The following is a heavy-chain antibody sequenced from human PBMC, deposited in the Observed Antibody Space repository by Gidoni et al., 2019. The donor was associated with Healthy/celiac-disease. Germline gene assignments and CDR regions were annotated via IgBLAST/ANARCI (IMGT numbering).Heavy chain of an antibody. CDR2: IGYDGSNK. CDR1: GFTFRSHG. D-gene: IGHD1-26*01. CDR3: ARDPTTGWASEYFDY. Sequence: QVQLVESGGGVVQPGRSLRLPCAASGFTFRSHGMHWVRQAPGKGLEWVAVIGYDGSNKYYADSVKGRFTISRDNSKNTLYLQMNSLRAEDTAVYYCARDPTTGWASEYFDYWGQGTLVTVSS. J-gene: IGHJ4*02. V-gene: IGHV3-33*01.